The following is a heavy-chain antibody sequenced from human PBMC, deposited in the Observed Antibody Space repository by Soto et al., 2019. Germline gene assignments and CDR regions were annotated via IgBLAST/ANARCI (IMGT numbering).Heavy chain of an antibody. J-gene: IGHJ3*02. CDR3: AHDNYDASGYYPLDALDI. CDR2: SYWNDDQ. CDR1: GFSLSTSGVG. V-gene: IGHV2-5*01. Sequence: QITLKESGPTLVKPTQTLTLTCTFSGFSLSTSGVGVVWIRQPPGKALEWLALSYWNDDQRYSPSLKSRLTITNVTSKNQVVLTMTNIDPFDTATYYCAHDNYDASGYYPLDALDIWGQVTMVTVSS. D-gene: IGHD3-22*01.